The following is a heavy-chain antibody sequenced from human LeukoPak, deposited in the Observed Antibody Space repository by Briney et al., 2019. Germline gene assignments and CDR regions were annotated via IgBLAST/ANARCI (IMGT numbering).Heavy chain of an antibody. CDR2: IYYSGST. Sequence: PSETLSLTCTVSGGSISSYYWSWIRQPPGKGLEWIGYIYYSGSTNYNPSLKSRVTISVDTSKNQFSLKLSSVTAADTAVYYCAGGITATVTQGLFDYWGQGTLVTVSS. D-gene: IGHD4-17*01. CDR3: AGGITATVTQGLFDY. J-gene: IGHJ4*02. CDR1: GGSISSYY. V-gene: IGHV4-59*01.